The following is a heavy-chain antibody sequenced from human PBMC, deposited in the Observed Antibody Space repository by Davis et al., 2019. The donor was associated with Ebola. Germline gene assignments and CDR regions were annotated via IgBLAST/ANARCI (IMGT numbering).Heavy chain of an antibody. Sequence: ASVKVSCKASGYTFISYHMHWVRQAPGQGLEWMGIISPSGDRATSAQKFQGRVTMTRDTSISTAYMEMSRLRSDDTAVYYCARGDERDDAFDIWGQGTMVTVSS. D-gene: IGHD6-25*01. V-gene: IGHV1-46*01. CDR3: ARGDERDDAFDI. CDR1: GYTFISYH. CDR2: ISPSGDRA. J-gene: IGHJ3*02.